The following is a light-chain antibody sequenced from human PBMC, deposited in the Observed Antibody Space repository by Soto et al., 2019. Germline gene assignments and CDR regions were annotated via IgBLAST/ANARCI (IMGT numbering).Light chain of an antibody. J-gene: IGKJ3*01. CDR1: QSVGSH. V-gene: IGKV3-15*01. Sequence: EIVMTQSPATLSVSPGERATLSCRASQSVGSHLAWYQQIPGQAPRLLIYGASYRATGIPARFSGSGSGTDFTLIISSLQSEDFAVYYCQQYDNWPPFTFGPGTKVDIK. CDR2: GAS. CDR3: QQYDNWPPFT.